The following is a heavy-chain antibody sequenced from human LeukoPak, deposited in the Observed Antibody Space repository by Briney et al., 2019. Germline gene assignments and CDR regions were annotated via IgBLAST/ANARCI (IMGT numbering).Heavy chain of an antibody. D-gene: IGHD5-18*01. CDR3: ARSICSDGIDPFDY. J-gene: IGHJ4*02. CDR2: IYYSGST. V-gene: IGHV4-59*01. Sequence: SETLSLTCTVSGGSISSNYWSWIRQPPGKGLEWIGYIYYSGSTNYNPSLKSRVTISVDTSKNQFSLKLSSVTAADTAVYYCARSICSDGIDPFDYWGQGTLVTVCS. CDR1: GGSISSNY.